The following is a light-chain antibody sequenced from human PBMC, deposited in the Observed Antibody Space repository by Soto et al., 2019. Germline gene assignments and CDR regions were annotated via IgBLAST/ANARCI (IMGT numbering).Light chain of an antibody. J-gene: IGKJ4*01. CDR1: QSVGSNS. V-gene: IGKV3-20*01. CDR3: QHYGSLVLT. Sequence: EFVLTQSPGTLSLSPGERATLSCRASQSVGSNSLAWYQQKPGQAPRILIYGASTRATGIPDRFSGSGSGTDFTLTISRLEPEDFAVYYCQHYGSLVLTFGGGTKVEIK. CDR2: GAS.